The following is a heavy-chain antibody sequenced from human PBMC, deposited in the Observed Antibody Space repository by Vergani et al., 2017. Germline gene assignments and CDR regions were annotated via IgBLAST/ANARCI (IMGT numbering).Heavy chain of an antibody. V-gene: IGHV1-69*01. CDR3: ALWQLARYYYYYMDV. Sequence: QVQLVQSGAEVKKPGSSVKVSCKASGGTFSSYAISWVRQAPGQGLEWMGGSIPIFGTANYAQKFQGRATITADESTSTAYMELSSLRSEDTAVYYCALWQLARYYYYYMDVWGKGTTVTVSS. D-gene: IGHD6-6*01. CDR2: SIPIFGTA. CDR1: GGTFSSYA. J-gene: IGHJ6*03.